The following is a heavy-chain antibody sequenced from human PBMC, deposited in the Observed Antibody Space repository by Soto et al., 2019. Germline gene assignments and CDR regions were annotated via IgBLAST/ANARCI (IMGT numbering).Heavy chain of an antibody. D-gene: IGHD3-22*01. CDR3: ARGERHYYDSSGPADY. J-gene: IGHJ4*02. V-gene: IGHV1-69*02. Sequence: QVQLVQSGAEVKKPGSSVKVSCKASGGTFSSYTISWVRQAPGQGLEWMGRIIPILGIANYAQKFQGRVTSTADKSTSTAYMELSSLRSEDTAVYYCARGERHYYDSSGPADYWGQGTLVTVSS. CDR1: GGTFSSYT. CDR2: IIPILGIA.